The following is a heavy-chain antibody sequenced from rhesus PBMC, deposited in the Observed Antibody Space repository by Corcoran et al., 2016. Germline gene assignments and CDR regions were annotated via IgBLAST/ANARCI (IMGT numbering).Heavy chain of an antibody. D-gene: IGHD2-15*01. CDR2: IAPSYSDT. V-gene: IGHV5-2*01. Sequence: EVQLVQSGAEVKRPGESLKISCKTSGYSCTSYWISWGRQMPGKGLEWMGAIAPSYSDTRSRPSFQGQVTISADKSIRTAYLQWSRLKASDTATYYCAKSSGTYYDAFDFWGQGLRVTVSS. CDR1: GYSCTSYW. J-gene: IGHJ3*01. CDR3: AKSSGTYYDAFDF.